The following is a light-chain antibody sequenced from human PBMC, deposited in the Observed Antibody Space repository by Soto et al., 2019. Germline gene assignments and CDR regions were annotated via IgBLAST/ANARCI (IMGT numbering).Light chain of an antibody. J-gene: IGLJ2*01. CDR2: ANN. Sequence: QSVLTQPPSVSGTPGQRVTLSCTGSSSNIGSNIVNWYQHLPGTAPKLLIYANNLRPSGVPDRFSCSKSGTSASLAISGLQSEDEADYYCAAWDDSLNGDVVFGGGTKLTVL. CDR1: SSNIGSNI. CDR3: AAWDDSLNGDVV. V-gene: IGLV1-44*01.